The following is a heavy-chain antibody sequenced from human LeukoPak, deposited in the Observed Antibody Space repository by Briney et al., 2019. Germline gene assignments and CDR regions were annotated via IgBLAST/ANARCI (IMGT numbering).Heavy chain of an antibody. CDR2: INPNSGGT. CDR1: GYTFTGYY. J-gene: IGHJ5*02. CDR3: ARASYCSCTSCCNRASVWFDP. D-gene: IGHD2-2*01. V-gene: IGHV1-2*02. Sequence: ASVKVSYKASGYTFTGYYMHWVRQAAGQGLEWMGWINPNSGGTNYAQKFQGRVTMTRDTSISTAYMELSRLRSDDTPVYYCARASYCSCTSCCNRASVWFDPWGQGTLVTVSS.